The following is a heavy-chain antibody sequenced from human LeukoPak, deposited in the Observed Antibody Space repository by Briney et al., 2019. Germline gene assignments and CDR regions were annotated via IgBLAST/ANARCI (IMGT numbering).Heavy chain of an antibody. Sequence: GGSLRLSCAASGFTFSSYAMNWVRQAPGKGLEWVSIVSGSGDITFYADSVKGRFTISRDNSKNTLYLQMNSLRAEDTAVYYCAKFLSIVVVPAAMDFDYWGQGTLVTVSS. CDR2: VSGSGDIT. D-gene: IGHD2-2*01. CDR1: GFTFSSYA. V-gene: IGHV3-23*01. J-gene: IGHJ4*02. CDR3: AKFLSIVVVPAAMDFDY.